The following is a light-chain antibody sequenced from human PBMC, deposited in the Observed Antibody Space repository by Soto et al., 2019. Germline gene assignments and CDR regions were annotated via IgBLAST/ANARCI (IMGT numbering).Light chain of an antibody. J-gene: IGLJ2*01. V-gene: IGLV1-44*01. CDR2: SNN. CDR3: ASWDDNLTVL. CDR1: NSNIGTNT. Sequence: QLVLTQPPSASGTPGQRVTISCSGSNSNIGTNTVYWYQQFPGTAPKLLIYSNNERPSGVPDRFSGSKSGTSASLAISGLQSEDEADYYCASWDDNLTVLFGGGTKLTVL.